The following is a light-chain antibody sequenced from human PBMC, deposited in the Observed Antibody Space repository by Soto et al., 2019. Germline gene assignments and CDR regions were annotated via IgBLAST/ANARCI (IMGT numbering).Light chain of an antibody. CDR2: EVS. Sequence: QSALTQPASVSGSPGQSITISCTGTSSDIGGHNYVSWYQHHPGKAPKLVIYEVSNRPSGVSNRFSGSKSDNTASLSISGLQAEDEASYYCSSYTSSRRHVVFAGGTKLTVL. CDR3: SSYTSSRRHVV. J-gene: IGLJ2*01. CDR1: SSDIGGHNY. V-gene: IGLV2-14*01.